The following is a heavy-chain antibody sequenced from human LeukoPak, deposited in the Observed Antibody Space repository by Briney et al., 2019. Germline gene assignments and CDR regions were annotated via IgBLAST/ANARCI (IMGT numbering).Heavy chain of an antibody. D-gene: IGHD5-12*01. CDR2: VYYSGST. CDR3: ARGSLRGWFDP. Sequence: SETLSLTCTVSGGSISSYYWSWIRQPPGKGLEWIGYVYYSGSTNYNPSLKSRVTISVDTSKNQFSLKLSSVTAADTAVYYCARGSLRGWFDPWGQGTLVTVSS. CDR1: GGSISSYY. V-gene: IGHV4-59*01. J-gene: IGHJ5*02.